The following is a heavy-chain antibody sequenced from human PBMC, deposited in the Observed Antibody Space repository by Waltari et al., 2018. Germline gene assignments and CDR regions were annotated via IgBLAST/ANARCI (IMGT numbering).Heavy chain of an antibody. D-gene: IGHD6-13*01. V-gene: IGHV3-30*18. CDR2: IWYDGSNK. Sequence: QVQLVESGGGVVQPGRSLRLSCAASGFTFSSYGMHWVRQAPGKGREWVAVIWYDGSNKYYADSVKGRFTISRDNSKNTLYLQMNSLRAEDTAMYYCAKDLPVGRGSSWYVRGFDYWGQGTLVTVSS. CDR1: GFTFSSYG. J-gene: IGHJ4*02. CDR3: AKDLPVGRGSSWYVRGFDY.